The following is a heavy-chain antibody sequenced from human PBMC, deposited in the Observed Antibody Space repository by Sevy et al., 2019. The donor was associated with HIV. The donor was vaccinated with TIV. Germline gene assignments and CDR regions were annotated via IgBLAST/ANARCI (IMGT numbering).Heavy chain of an antibody. D-gene: IGHD3-10*01. J-gene: IGHJ4*02. CDR3: ARVRRMGNQLWKADY. CDR1: GESFSDYY. CDR2: INYTGNT. Sequence: SETLSLTCGVSGESFSDYYWSWIRQPPRKGLEWIGEINYTGNTNDNPSLESRVGLSIDTSRKQFSLRLSSVTAADTAVYYCARVRRMGNQLWKADYWGQGTLVTVSS. V-gene: IGHV4-34*01.